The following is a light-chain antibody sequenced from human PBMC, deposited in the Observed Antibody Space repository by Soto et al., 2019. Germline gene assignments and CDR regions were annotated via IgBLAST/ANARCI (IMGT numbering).Light chain of an antibody. CDR3: QQSYSIPPH. CDR1: HSIRIY. Sequence: DIQMTQSPSSLSASVGDRVTITCRASHSIRIYLNWYQQKPGKAPKLLIYAASSLQGGVPSRFSGSGSETDFTLTISSLQPEDFATYYCQQSYSIPPHVGGGTKVDSK. CDR2: AAS. V-gene: IGKV1-39*01. J-gene: IGKJ4*01.